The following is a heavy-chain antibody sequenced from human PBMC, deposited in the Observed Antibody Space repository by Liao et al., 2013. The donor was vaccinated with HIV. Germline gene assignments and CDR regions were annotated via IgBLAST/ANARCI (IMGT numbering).Heavy chain of an antibody. CDR2: ISTSGTT. D-gene: IGHD3-22*01. J-gene: IGHJ3*02. V-gene: IGHV4-4*07. CDR1: GGSISGYY. CDR3: ARLWVGYDSSTYYYHDAFDI. Sequence: QVQLQESGPGLVKPSETLALTCSVSGGSISGYYWSWIRQPAGKGLEWIGRISTSGTTNSNPSLKSRVTISVDTSKNQFSLNLTSVTAADTAIYYCARLWVGYDSSTYYYHDAFDIWGQGTMVAVSS.